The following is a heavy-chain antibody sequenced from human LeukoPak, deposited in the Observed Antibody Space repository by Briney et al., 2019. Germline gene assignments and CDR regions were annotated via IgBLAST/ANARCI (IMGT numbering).Heavy chain of an antibody. V-gene: IGHV4-61*02. CDR1: GRSISSGSYY. J-gene: IGHJ4*02. CDR3: ARHELEPGEYFDY. D-gene: IGHD1-14*01. CDR2: IYTSGST. Sequence: SETLSLTCTVSGRSISSGSYYWSWIRKPAGKGLEWIGRIYTSGSTNYNPSLKSRVTISVDTSKNQFSLKLSSVTAADTAVYYCARHELEPGEYFDYWGQGTLVTVSS.